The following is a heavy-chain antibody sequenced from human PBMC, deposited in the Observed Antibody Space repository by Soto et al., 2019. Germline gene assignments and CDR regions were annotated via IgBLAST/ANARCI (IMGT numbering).Heavy chain of an antibody. J-gene: IGHJ4*02. CDR2: IRTITSAI. V-gene: IGHV3-48*01. CDR1: EFTFSDYA. CDR3: AGESPSFDS. Sequence: GGSLRLSCAASEFTFSDYAKTWGRLGPGKGLGWGSSIRTITSAIYFADPSRGRLTISTDNARNSPSLQMTSLRAEETPVNYLAGESPSFDSWGQGTLVTVSS.